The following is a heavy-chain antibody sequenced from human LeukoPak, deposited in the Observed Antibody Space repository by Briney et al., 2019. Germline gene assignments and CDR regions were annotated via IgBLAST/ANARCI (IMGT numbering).Heavy chain of an antibody. V-gene: IGHV3-23*01. J-gene: IGHJ4*02. CDR1: GFTFSSAA. D-gene: IGHD3-3*02. Sequence: TGGSLRLSCTASGFTFSSAAMTWVRQAPGKGLEWVSTVTGKDDTTYYADSVKGRFPFSRDYSKHIVHLQIHSLTSGGTAIFYFAKGPHLYSGYHPDSWGQGTRVTVSS. CDR2: VTGKDDTT. CDR3: AKGPHLYSGYHPDS.